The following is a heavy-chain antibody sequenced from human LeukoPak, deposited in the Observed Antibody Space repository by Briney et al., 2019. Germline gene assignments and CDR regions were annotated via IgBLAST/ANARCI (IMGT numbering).Heavy chain of an antibody. J-gene: IGHJ5*02. D-gene: IGHD1-20*01. CDR2: IFTSGST. CDR3: ARRTNWNVPNWFDP. V-gene: IGHV4-61*02. CDR1: GGSISSGSYY. Sequence: SQTLSLTCTVSGGSISSGSYYWSWIRQPAGKGLEWIGRIFTSGSTKYNPSLKSRVTISVDTSKNQFSLKLSSVTAADTAVYYCARRTNWNVPNWFDPWGQGTLVTVSS.